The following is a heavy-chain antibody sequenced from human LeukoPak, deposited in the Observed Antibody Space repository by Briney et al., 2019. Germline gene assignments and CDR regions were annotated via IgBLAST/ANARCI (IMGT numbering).Heavy chain of an antibody. J-gene: IGHJ3*02. V-gene: IGHV1-2*02. Sequence: ASVKVSCKASGYTFTGYYMHWVRQAPGQGLEWMGWINPNSGDTHFAQKFQGRVTMTRDTSISTAYMELSSLRSDDTAICYCARGLAARRDAFDIWGQGTMVTVSS. CDR1: GYTFTGYY. CDR2: INPNSGDT. CDR3: ARGLAARRDAFDI. D-gene: IGHD6-6*01.